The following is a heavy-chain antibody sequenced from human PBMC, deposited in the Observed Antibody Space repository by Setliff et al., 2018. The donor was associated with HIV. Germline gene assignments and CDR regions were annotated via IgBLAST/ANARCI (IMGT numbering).Heavy chain of an antibody. D-gene: IGHD1-26*01. CDR1: GYTFSNYG. J-gene: IGHJ2*01. CDR2: ITSYNGNT. Sequence: GASVKVSCKASGYTFSNYGITWVRQAPGQGLEWMGWITSYNGNTNYAKKFKGRVTMTTDTSTSIVYMELKSLRSEDTAVYYCARDHHSGRGSNFPWYSDLWGRGTLVTVSS. CDR3: ARDHHSGRGSNFPWYSDL. V-gene: IGHV1-18*01.